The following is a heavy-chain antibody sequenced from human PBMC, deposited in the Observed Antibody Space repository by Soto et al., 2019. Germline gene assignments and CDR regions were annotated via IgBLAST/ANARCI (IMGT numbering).Heavy chain of an antibody. Sequence: EVQLVESGGGLVQPGGSLRLSCAASGFTVSSNYMSWVRQAPGKGLEWVSVIYSGGSTYYADSVKGRFTISRHNSKNTLYLQMNSLRAEDTAVYYCARVKNSGYYPSYWYFDLWGRGTLVTVSS. CDR2: IYSGGST. D-gene: IGHD3-22*01. CDR1: GFTVSSNY. J-gene: IGHJ2*01. V-gene: IGHV3-53*04. CDR3: ARVKNSGYYPSYWYFDL.